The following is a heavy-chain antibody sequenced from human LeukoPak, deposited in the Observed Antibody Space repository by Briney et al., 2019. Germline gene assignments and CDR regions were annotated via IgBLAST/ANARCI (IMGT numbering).Heavy chain of an antibody. D-gene: IGHD6-19*01. J-gene: IGHJ4*02. CDR2: ISWNSGSI. CDR1: GFTFDDYA. Sequence: GGSLRLSCAASGFTFDDYAMHWVRQAPGKGLEWVSGISWNSGSIGYADSVKGRFTISRDNAKNSLHLQMNSRRAEDTALYYCAKASGWYPMGVWGQGTLVTVSS. CDR3: AKASGWYPMGV. V-gene: IGHV3-9*01.